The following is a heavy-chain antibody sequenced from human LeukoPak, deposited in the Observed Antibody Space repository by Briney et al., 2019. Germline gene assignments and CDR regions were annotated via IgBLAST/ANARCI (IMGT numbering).Heavy chain of an antibody. CDR2: IKQDGGEK. CDR1: GFTFSRYW. J-gene: IGHJ4*02. D-gene: IGHD3-9*01. V-gene: IGHV3-7*05. Sequence: PGGSLRLSCAASGFTFSRYWMTWVRQAPGKGLEWMANIKQDGGEKYYVDSVKGRFTISRDNAKNSLYLQMNSLRAEDTAVYYCARPQGSYYDILTGLDGFDYWGQGTLVTVSS. CDR3: ARPQGSYYDILTGLDGFDY.